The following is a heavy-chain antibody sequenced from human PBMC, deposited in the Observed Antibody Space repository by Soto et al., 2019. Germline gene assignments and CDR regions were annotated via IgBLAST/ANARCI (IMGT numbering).Heavy chain of an antibody. CDR3: ARESEDLTSNFDY. Sequence: SLRLSCAASGFTFTRYSMNWVRQAPGKGLEWVSSISSTTNYIYYGDSMKGRFTISRDNAKNSLYLEMNSLRAEDTAVYYCARESEDLTSNFDYWGQGTLVTVSS. CDR1: GFTFTRYS. V-gene: IGHV3-21*06. CDR2: ISSTTNYI. J-gene: IGHJ4*02.